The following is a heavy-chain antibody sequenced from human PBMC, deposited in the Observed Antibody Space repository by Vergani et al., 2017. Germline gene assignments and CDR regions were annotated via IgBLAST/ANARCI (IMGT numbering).Heavy chain of an antibody. D-gene: IGHD5-12*01. CDR3: ARGANGGVMGWLRSHFDY. CDR1: GYTFTGYY. CDR2: SNPNSGAT. Sequence: QVQLVQSGAEVKKPGASVKVSCKASGYTFTGYYMHWVRQAPGQGLEWMGWSNPNSGATNYAQKFQGRVTMTMDTSISTAYMELSRLRSDDTAVYYCARGANGGVMGWLRSHFDYWGQGTLVTVSS. V-gene: IGHV1-2*02. J-gene: IGHJ4*02.